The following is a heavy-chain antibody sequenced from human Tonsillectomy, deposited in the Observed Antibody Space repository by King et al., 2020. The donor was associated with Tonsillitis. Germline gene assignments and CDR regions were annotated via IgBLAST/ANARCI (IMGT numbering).Heavy chain of an antibody. V-gene: IGHV3-73*02. CDR1: GFTFSGSA. J-gene: IGHJ4*02. Sequence: VQLVESGGGLVQPGGSLKLSCAASGFTFSGSAMHWVRQASGKGLEWVGRIRSKANSYATAYAASVKGRFTISRDDSKNTAYLQMNSLKTEDTAVYYWTRIEWRKNRWLDYWGQGNLGTGSS. CDR3: TRIEWRKNRWLDY. CDR2: IRSKANSYAT. D-gene: IGHD1/OR15-1a*01.